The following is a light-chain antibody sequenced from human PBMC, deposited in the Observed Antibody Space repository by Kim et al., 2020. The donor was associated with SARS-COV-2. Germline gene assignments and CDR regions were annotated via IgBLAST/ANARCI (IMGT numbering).Light chain of an antibody. J-gene: IGKJ1*01. Sequence: AIRMTQSPSSFSASTGDRVTITCRASQGISTYLAWYQQNPGKAPKLLIYAASTLQSGVPSRFSGSGSGTDFTLTISCLQSEDFATYYCLQYHTYPWTFGQGTKVDIK. CDR2: AAS. CDR1: QGISTY. CDR3: LQYHTYPWT. V-gene: IGKV1-8*01.